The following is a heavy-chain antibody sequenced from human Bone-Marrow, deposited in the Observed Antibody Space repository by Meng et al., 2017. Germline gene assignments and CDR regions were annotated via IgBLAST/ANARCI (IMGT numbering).Heavy chain of an antibody. CDR1: GVTFSYYW. Sequence: GESLKISCAASGVTFSYYWMHWVRQAPGKGLVWVSRINNEGNYASYVDSVKGRFTLSRDNAENTLYLQMTSLTAVDTAFYYCVITYSDHGSGYYSSLWGQGTLVTVSS. CDR3: VITYSDHGSGYYSSL. D-gene: IGHD3-22*01. CDR2: INNEGNYA. J-gene: IGHJ4*02. V-gene: IGHV3-74*01.